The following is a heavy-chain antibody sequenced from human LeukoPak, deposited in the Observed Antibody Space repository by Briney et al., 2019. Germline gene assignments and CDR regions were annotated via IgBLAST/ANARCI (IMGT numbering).Heavy chain of an antibody. Sequence: GGSLRLSCAASGFTFSSYSMNWVRQAPGKGLEWVSSISSSSSYIYYADSVKGRFTISRDNAKNSLYLQMNSLRAEDTAVYYCARDLSGWRAYYFDCWGQGTLVSVSS. CDR1: GFTFSSYS. CDR3: ARDLSGWRAYYFDC. D-gene: IGHD6-19*01. J-gene: IGHJ4*02. CDR2: ISSSSSYI. V-gene: IGHV3-21*01.